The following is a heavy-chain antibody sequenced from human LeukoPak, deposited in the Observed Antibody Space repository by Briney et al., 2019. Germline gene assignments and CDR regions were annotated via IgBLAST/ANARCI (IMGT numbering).Heavy chain of an antibody. CDR1: GFTFSSYA. CDR3: AKVFGSGSYYRGFDY. CDR2: ISGSGDST. V-gene: IGHV3-23*01. J-gene: IGHJ4*02. D-gene: IGHD3-10*01. Sequence: GGSMRLSCEAAGFTFSSYAMSWVRQAPGKGLRWVSDISGSGDSTYYEDSVKGRCTISRDNSKNTLYLQMNSLRAEDTAVYYCAKVFGSGSYYRGFDYWGQGTLVTVSS.